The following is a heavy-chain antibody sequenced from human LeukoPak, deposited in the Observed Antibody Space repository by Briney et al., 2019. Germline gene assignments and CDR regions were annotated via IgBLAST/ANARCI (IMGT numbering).Heavy chain of an antibody. CDR2: ISGGGGST. J-gene: IGHJ1*01. CDR1: GFTFSSNA. Sequence: GGSLRLSCAASGFTFSSNAMSWVRQAPGKGLEWVSAISGGGGSTYYADSVKGRFTISRDSSRNTLYLQMNSLRAEDTAVYYCAKERLDYYDSSGERYFQHWGQGTLVTVSS. CDR3: AKERLDYYDSSGERYFQH. V-gene: IGHV3-23*01. D-gene: IGHD3-22*01.